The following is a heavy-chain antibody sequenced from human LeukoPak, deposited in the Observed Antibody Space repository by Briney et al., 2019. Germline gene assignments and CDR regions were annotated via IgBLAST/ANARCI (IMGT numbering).Heavy chain of an antibody. J-gene: IGHJ4*02. D-gene: IGHD3-10*01. CDR2: IYYSGST. V-gene: IGHV4-59*12. CDR1: GGSISSYY. Sequence: PSETLSLTCTVSGGSISSYYWSWIRQPPGKGLEWIGYIYYSGSTNYNPSLKSRVTISVDTSKYQFSLKLSSVTAADTAVYYCARVSLVRGAPDYYFDYWGQGTLVTVSS. CDR3: ARVSLVRGAPDYYFDY.